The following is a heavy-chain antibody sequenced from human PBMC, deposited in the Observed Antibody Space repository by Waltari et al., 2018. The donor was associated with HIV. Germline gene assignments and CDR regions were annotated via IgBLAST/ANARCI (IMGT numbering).Heavy chain of an antibody. V-gene: IGHV1-2*06. D-gene: IGHD3-3*01. J-gene: IGHJ4*02. CDR1: GYTFPASY. Sequence: QVQLVQSGAEVKKPGASVKVSCKASGYTFPASYLHWVRPAPGQGRGWMGRINANSGDTNKAQKFQGRGTRTRDTSISTASMERSSRRSEDTALDFCARDSRADFWSGYYGYWGQGTLVSVSS. CDR3: ARDSRADFWSGYYGY. CDR2: INANSGDT.